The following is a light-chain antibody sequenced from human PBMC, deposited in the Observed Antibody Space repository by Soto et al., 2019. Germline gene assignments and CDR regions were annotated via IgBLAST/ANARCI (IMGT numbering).Light chain of an antibody. Sequence: AIQLTQSPSSLSASVGDRVTITCRASQDISTALAWYQRKPGKPPKVLIYGASTLENGVPSRFIGSGSGTDFTLTISSLLPEDFATYYCHQFNNPITFGQGTRLEIK. CDR2: GAS. CDR1: QDISTA. CDR3: HQFNNPIT. V-gene: IGKV1D-13*01. J-gene: IGKJ5*01.